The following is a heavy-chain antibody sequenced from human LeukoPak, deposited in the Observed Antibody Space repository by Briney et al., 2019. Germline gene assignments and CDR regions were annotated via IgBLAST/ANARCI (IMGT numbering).Heavy chain of an antibody. D-gene: IGHD3/OR15-3a*01. CDR1: GGTFSSYA. J-gene: IGHJ4*02. V-gene: IGHV1-69*05. CDR2: IIPIFGTA. CDR3: AISGLAQPVGLWDY. Sequence: SVKVSCKASGGTFSSYAISWVRQAPGQGLERMGRIIPIFGTANYAQKFQGRVTITTDESTSTAYMELSSLRSEDTAVYYCAISGLAQPVGLWDYWGQGTLVTVSS.